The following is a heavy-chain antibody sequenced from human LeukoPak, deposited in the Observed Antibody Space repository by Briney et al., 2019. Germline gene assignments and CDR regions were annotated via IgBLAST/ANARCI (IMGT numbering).Heavy chain of an antibody. D-gene: IGHD6-13*01. CDR2: IRYDGSNK. CDR1: GFSFSSYG. CDR3: ARDSIRQQLYYFDY. Sequence: GGSLRLSCAASGFSFSSYGMHWVRLAPGKGLEWVAFIRYDGSNKYYAESVKGRFTISRDNSKNTLYLQMDSLRVDDTAVYFCARDSIRQQLYYFDYWGQGTLVTVSS. J-gene: IGHJ4*02. V-gene: IGHV3-30*02.